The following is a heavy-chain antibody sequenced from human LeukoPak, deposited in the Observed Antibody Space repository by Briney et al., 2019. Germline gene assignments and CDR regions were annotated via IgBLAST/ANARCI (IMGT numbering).Heavy chain of an antibody. CDR1: GGSISSGDYY. CDR3: ARAEMVRGLWYGMDV. J-gene: IGHJ6*02. V-gene: IGHV4-30-4*01. CDR2: IYYSGST. D-gene: IGHD3-10*01. Sequence: PSGTLSLTCAVSGGSISSGDYYWSWIRQPPGKGLEWIGYIYYSGSTYYNPSLKSRVTISVDTSKNQFSLKLSSVTAADTAVYYCARAEMVRGLWYGMDVWGQGTTVTVSS.